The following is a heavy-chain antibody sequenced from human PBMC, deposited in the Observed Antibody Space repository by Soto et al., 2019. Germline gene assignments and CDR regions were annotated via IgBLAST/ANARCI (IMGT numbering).Heavy chain of an antibody. J-gene: IGHJ5*02. V-gene: IGHV1-69*13. D-gene: IGHD6-6*01. CDR3: ASVAARQNWFDP. CDR2: IIPIFGTA. CDR1: GGTFSSYA. Sequence: SVKVSCKASGGTFSSYAISWVRQAPGQGLEWMGGIIPIFGTANYAQKFQGRVTITADESTSTAYMELSSPRSEDTAVYYCASVAARQNWFDPWGQGTLVTVS.